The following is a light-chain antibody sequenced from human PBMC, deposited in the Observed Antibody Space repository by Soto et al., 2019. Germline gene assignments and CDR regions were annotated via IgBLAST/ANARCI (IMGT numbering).Light chain of an antibody. CDR3: QQYGRT. Sequence: EIVLTQSPGTLSMSLGERATLSCRASQSISSSYLAWYQQKPGQAPRLLISGASSRATGIPDRFSGSGSGTDFTLTISRLEPEDFAVYYCQQYGRTFGQGTKVDIK. V-gene: IGKV3-20*01. CDR1: QSISSSY. J-gene: IGKJ1*01. CDR2: GAS.